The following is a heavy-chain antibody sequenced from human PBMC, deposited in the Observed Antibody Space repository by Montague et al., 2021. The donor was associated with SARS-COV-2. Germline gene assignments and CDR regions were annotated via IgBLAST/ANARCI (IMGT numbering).Heavy chain of an antibody. D-gene: IGHD3-9*01. CDR3: VRHPHYDGLNGPPDF. CDR2: VLYNKGT. CDR1: GVSVTEYY. Sequence: SETLSLTCTVSGVSVTEYYGSWIRQPSGKGLEWVGEVLYNKGTNFNPSHKSRVAISVDTSKNQISMRLTAVTAADTALYYCVRHPHYDGLNGPPDFWDQGTLVTVSS. J-gene: IGHJ4*02. V-gene: IGHV4-59*08.